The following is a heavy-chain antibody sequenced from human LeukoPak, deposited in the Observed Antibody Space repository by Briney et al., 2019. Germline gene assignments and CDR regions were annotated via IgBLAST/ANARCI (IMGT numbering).Heavy chain of an antibody. CDR2: ISGSGSST. Sequence: PGESLRVSCAASGFTFSSYAMSWVRQAPGKGLEWVSAISGSGSSTYYADSVKGRFTISRDNSKNTLYLQMNSLRAEDTAVYYCAKDRSWDSSGYYYARVYNWFDPWGQGTLVTVSS. CDR1: GFTFSSYA. V-gene: IGHV3-23*01. CDR3: AKDRSWDSSGYYYARVYNWFDP. D-gene: IGHD3-22*01. J-gene: IGHJ5*02.